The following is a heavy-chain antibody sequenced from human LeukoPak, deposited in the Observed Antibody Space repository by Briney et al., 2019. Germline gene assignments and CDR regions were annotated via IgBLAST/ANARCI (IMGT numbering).Heavy chain of an antibody. CDR1: EFNFFSFG. V-gene: IGHV3-74*01. J-gene: IGHJ4*01. Sequence: GGSLRLSCVASEFNFFSFGMQWVRQAPGKGLVWVSRIFTDGSTTSYADSVKGRFTISRDNAKSTLYLQMNSLRAEDTAVYYCARELPREVTLDYWGQGTLVTVSP. CDR2: IFTDGSTT. D-gene: IGHD2-21*02. CDR3: ARELPREVTLDY.